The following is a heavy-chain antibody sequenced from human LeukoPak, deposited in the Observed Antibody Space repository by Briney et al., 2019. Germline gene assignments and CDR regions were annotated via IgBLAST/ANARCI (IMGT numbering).Heavy chain of an antibody. Sequence: PSETLSLTCTVSGGSVSNTYWSWIRQPAGKGLEWIGRIYTSGSTNYNPSLKSRVTMSVDTSKNQFSLKLSSVTAADTAVYYCARDSELYGSSWPNPFDPWGQGILVTVSP. J-gene: IGHJ5*02. CDR2: IYTSGST. CDR3: ARDSELYGSSWPNPFDP. D-gene: IGHD6-6*01. V-gene: IGHV4-4*07. CDR1: GGSVSNTY.